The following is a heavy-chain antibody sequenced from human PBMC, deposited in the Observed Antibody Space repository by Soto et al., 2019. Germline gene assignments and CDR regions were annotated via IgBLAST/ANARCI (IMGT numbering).Heavy chain of an antibody. J-gene: IGHJ4*02. CDR1: GYTLTELS. CDR3: ATYLPYSSSWPRDYDSSGYYYFFGY. V-gene: IGHV1-24*01. Sequence: ASVKVSCKVSGYTLTELSMHWVRQAPGKGLEWMGGFDPEDGETIYAQKFQGRVAMTEDTSTDTAYMELSSLRSEDTAVYYCATYLPYSSSWPRDYDSSGYYYFFGYWGQGTLVTVSS. CDR2: FDPEDGET. D-gene: IGHD3-22*01.